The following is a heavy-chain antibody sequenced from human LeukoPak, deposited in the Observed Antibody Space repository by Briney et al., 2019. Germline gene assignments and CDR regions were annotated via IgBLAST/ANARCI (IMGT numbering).Heavy chain of an antibody. CDR1: GGSISSGDYY. Sequence: SETLSLTCTVSGGSISSGDYYWSWIRQPPGTGLEWIGYIYYSGSTYYNPSLKSRVTISVDTSKNQFSLKLSSVTAADTAVYYCARTVGATADAFDIWGQGTMVTVSS. CDR2: IYYSGST. J-gene: IGHJ3*02. CDR3: ARTVGATADAFDI. D-gene: IGHD1-26*01. V-gene: IGHV4-30-4*01.